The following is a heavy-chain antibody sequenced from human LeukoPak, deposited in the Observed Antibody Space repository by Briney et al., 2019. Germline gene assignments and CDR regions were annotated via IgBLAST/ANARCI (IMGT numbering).Heavy chain of an antibody. CDR2: IYPGDSDT. V-gene: IGHV5-51*01. D-gene: IGHD3-10*01. CDR3: ARGQVTMVRGVIPYFDY. J-gene: IGHJ4*02. CDR1: GYSFTSYW. Sequence: GESLKISCKGSGYSFTSYWIGWVRQMPGKGLEWMGIIYPGDSDTRYSPSFQGQVTISADKSISTAYLQWSSLKASDTAMYFCARGQVTMVRGVIPYFDYWGQGTLVTVSS.